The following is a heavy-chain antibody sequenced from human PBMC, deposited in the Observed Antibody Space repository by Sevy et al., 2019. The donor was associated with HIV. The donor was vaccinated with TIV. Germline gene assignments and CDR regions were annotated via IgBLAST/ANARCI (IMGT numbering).Heavy chain of an antibody. D-gene: IGHD2-2*01. V-gene: IGHV3-48*01. CDR1: GFTFSSYS. CDR2: ISSSSSTI. CDR3: ARSSPNIVVVPAANHFDY. Sequence: GGSLRLSCAASGFTFSSYSMNWVRRAPGKGLEWVSYISSSSSTIYYADSVKGRFTISRDNAKNSLYLQMNSLRAEDTAVYYCARSSPNIVVVPAANHFDYWGQGTLVTVSS. J-gene: IGHJ4*02.